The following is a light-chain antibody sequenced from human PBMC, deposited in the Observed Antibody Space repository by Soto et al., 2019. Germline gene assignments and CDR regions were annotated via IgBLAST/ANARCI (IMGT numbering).Light chain of an antibody. CDR3: SSFTSSSLRVI. Sequence: QSALTQPASVSGSPGQSITISCTRTSSDVGGYNYVSWYQQHPGKAPKLMISEVSNRPSGVSNRFSGSESGNTASLTISGLQAEDEAAYYCSSFTSSSLRVIFGGGTKVTVL. J-gene: IGLJ2*01. CDR2: EVS. CDR1: SSDVGGYNY. V-gene: IGLV2-14*01.